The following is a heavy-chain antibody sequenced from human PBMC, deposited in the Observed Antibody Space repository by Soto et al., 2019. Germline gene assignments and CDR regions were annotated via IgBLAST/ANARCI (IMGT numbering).Heavy chain of an antibody. CDR3: ARGGGRAAAGTHYYYYMDV. D-gene: IGHD6-13*01. CDR1: GYTFTGYY. V-gene: IGHV1-2*04. Sequence: ASVKVSCKASGYTFTGYYMHWVRQAPGQGLEWMGWINPNSGGTNYAQKFQGWVTMTRDTSISTAYMELSRLRSDDTAVYYCARGGGRAAAGTHYYYYMDVWGEGTTVTFSS. J-gene: IGHJ6*03. CDR2: INPNSGGT.